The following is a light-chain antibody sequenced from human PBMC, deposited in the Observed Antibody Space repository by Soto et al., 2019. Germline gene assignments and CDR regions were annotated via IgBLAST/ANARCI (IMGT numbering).Light chain of an antibody. CDR1: QSISSW. CDR3: QHYNSYSPTWT. J-gene: IGKJ1*01. V-gene: IGKV1-5*01. CDR2: DAS. Sequence: DIQMTQSPSTLSASVGDRVTITCRASQSISSWLAWYQQKPGKAPKLLIYDASGLESGVPSRFSGSGSGTEFTLTITSLQPDDFATYYCQHYNSYSPTWTFGQGTKVDIK.